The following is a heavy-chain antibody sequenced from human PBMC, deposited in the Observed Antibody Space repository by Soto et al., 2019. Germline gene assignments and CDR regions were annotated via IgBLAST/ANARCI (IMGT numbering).Heavy chain of an antibody. Sequence: GESLKISWKGSGYRFTSYWISWVRQMPGKGLEGMGRIDRSDSYTNYSPSCQGHVTISADKSISTAYLQGSSLKASDTAMYYCASFRSGPPPQYSSGWSLYYYYYYGMDVWGQGTTVTVSS. CDR3: ASFRSGPPPQYSSGWSLYYYYYYGMDV. D-gene: IGHD6-19*01. V-gene: IGHV5-10-1*01. J-gene: IGHJ6*02. CDR2: IDRSDSYT. CDR1: GYRFTSYW.